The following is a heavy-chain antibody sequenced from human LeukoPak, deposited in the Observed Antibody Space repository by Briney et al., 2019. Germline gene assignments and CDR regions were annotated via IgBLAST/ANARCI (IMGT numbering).Heavy chain of an antibody. CDR3: ARRYYDSSGSIDY. D-gene: IGHD3-22*01. CDR2: INHSGST. V-gene: IGHV4-4*02. CDR1: GGSIKSNNW. J-gene: IGHJ4*02. Sequence: SETLSLTCAVSGGSIKSNNWWSWVRQPPGKGPEWIGEINHSGSTNYNPSLKSRVTISVDTSKNQFSPKLSSVTAADTAVYYCARRYYDSSGSIDYWGQGTLVTVSS.